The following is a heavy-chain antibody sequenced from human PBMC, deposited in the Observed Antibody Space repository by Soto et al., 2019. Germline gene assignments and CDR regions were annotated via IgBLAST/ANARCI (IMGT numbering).Heavy chain of an antibody. V-gene: IGHV3-9*01. CDR1: GFSFGDYA. J-gene: IGHJ4*02. CDR2: ISWNSGST. Sequence: EVQLVESGGGLVQPGRSLRLSCAASGFSFGDYAMHWVRQAPGKGLEWVAGISWNSGSTGYADSVKGRFTISRDNAKNSLYLQMNSLRAEDTAFYYCVKDNGWGVIPVFYYFGYWGQGTLVTVSS. CDR3: VKDNGWGVIPVFYYFGY. D-gene: IGHD6-19*01.